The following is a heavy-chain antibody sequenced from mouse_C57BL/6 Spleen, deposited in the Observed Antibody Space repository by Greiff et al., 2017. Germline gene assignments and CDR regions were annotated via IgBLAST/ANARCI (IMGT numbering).Heavy chain of an antibody. V-gene: IGHV3-6*01. D-gene: IGHD2-1*01. J-gene: IGHJ2*01. Sequence: EVQLQQSGPGLVKPSQSLSLTCSVTGYSITSGYYWNWIRQFPGNKLEWMGYISYDGSNNYNPSLKNRISITRDTSKNQFFLKLNSVTTEDTATYYGAREGDGNYDYWGQGTTLTVSS. CDR3: AREGDGNYDY. CDR2: ISYDGSN. CDR1: GYSITSGYY.